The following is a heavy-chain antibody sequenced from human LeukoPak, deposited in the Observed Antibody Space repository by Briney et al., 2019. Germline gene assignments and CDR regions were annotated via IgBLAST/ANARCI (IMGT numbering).Heavy chain of an antibody. Sequence: PSETLSLTCAVYGGSFSGYYWSWIRQPPGKGLEWIGEINHSGSTNYNPSLKSRVTISVDTSKNQFSLKLSSVTAADTAVYYCARDGSGYYYYMDVWGKGTTVTVSS. J-gene: IGHJ6*03. CDR1: GGSFSGYY. CDR3: ARDGSGYYYYMDV. CDR2: INHSGST. D-gene: IGHD3-10*01. V-gene: IGHV4-34*01.